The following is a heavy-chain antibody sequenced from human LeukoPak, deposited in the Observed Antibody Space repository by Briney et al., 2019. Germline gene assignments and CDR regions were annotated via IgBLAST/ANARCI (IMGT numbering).Heavy chain of an antibody. CDR3: ARGTNDAFDI. D-gene: IGHD2-2*01. Sequence: PSETLSLTCTVSGGSISSYYWSWIRQPPGKGLEWIGYIYYSGSTNYNPSLKSRVTISVDTSKNQFSLKLSSVTAADTAVYHCARGTNDAFDIWGQGTMVTVSS. V-gene: IGHV4-59*01. CDR2: IYYSGST. CDR1: GGSISSYY. J-gene: IGHJ3*02.